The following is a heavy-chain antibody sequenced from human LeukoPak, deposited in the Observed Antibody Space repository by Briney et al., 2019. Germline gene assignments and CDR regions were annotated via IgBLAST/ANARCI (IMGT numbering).Heavy chain of an antibody. J-gene: IGHJ4*02. CDR3: ARGRNSVFGVVDY. V-gene: IGHV1-2*02. D-gene: IGHD3-3*01. CDR1: GYTFTGYY. CDR2: INPNSGGP. Sequence: ASVRVSCKASGYTFTGYYMHWVRQAPGQGLEWMGWINPNSGGPIYAQKFQGRVTMTWDTSISTTYMELRGLRSDDTAVYYCARGRNSVFGVVDYWGQGTLVTVSS.